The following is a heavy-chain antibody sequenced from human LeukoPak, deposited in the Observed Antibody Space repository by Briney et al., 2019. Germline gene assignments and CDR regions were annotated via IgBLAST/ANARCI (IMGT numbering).Heavy chain of an antibody. CDR3: ASGYSSSWPLDY. J-gene: IGHJ4*02. CDR1: GGSISSYY. V-gene: IGHV4-59*01. D-gene: IGHD6-13*01. CDR2: IYYSGST. Sequence: SETLSLTCTVSGGSISSYYWSWIRQPPGKGLEWIGYIYYSGSTNYNPSLKSRVTISVDTSKNQLSLKLSSVTAADTAVYYCASGYSSSWPLDYWGQGTLVTVSS.